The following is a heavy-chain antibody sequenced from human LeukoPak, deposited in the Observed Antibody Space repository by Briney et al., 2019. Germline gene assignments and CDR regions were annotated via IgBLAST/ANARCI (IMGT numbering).Heavy chain of an antibody. J-gene: IGHJ1*01. CDR1: VGSFSGYH. CDR3: ARDGYSGNDGL. CDR2: INHNGNT. V-gene: IGHV4-34*01. D-gene: IGHD5-12*01. Sequence: SETLSLTCAVYVGSFSGYHWSWIRQAPGKGLEWIGEINHNGNTNYKSSLKSRVTISADTSKNQFSLKLSSVTAADTAVYYCARDGYSGNDGLWGQGTLVTVSS.